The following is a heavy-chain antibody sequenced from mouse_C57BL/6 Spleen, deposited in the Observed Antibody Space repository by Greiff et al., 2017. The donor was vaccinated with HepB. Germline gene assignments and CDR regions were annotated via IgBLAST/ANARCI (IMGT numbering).Heavy chain of an antibody. CDR2: ISSGSSTI. V-gene: IGHV5-17*01. Sequence: EVMLVESGGGLVKPGGSLKLSCAASGFTFSDYGMHWVRQAPEKGLEWVAYISSGSSTIYYADTVKGRFTISRDNAKNTLFRQMTSLRSEDTAMYYCARVITTVVATYWYFDVWGTGTTVTVSS. J-gene: IGHJ1*03. CDR3: ARVITTVVATYWYFDV. CDR1: GFTFSDYG. D-gene: IGHD1-1*01.